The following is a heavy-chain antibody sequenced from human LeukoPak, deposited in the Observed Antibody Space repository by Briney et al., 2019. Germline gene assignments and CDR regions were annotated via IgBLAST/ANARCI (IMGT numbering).Heavy chain of an antibody. CDR2: FSGSGGTT. V-gene: IGHV3-23*01. CDR3: ANGNRCTSPNCLGYYYFYMDV. CDR1: GFTFSPNA. D-gene: IGHD2-8*01. Sequence: GGSLRLSCAASGFTFSPNAMSWVRQAPGKGLEWVSGFSGSGGTTYYADSVKGRFTISRDNSKNTLYLQMNSLRAEDTAVYYCANGNRCTSPNCLGYYYFYMDVWGKGTTVTVSS. J-gene: IGHJ6*03.